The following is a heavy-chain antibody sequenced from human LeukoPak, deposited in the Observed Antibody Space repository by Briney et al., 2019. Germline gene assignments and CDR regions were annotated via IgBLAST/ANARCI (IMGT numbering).Heavy chain of an antibody. CDR1: GGSFSGYY. J-gene: IGHJ4*02. D-gene: IGHD5-18*01. CDR3: ATGRGYSYGYSSDY. Sequence: PSETLSLTCAVYGGSFSGYYWSWIRQPPGKGLEWIGEINHSGSTNYNPSLKSRVTISVDTSKNQFSLKLSSVTAADTAVHYCATGRGYSYGYSSDYWGQGTLVTVSS. V-gene: IGHV4-34*01. CDR2: INHSGST.